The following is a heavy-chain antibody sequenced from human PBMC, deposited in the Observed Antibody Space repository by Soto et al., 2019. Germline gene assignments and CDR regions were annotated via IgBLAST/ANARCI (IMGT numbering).Heavy chain of an antibody. CDR3: AREKDSAGDS. Sequence: KLRETLSPTCAVSGGSISSSSHHWGWIRQPPGQGLEWIGSIYYSGTTYYNPSLKSRLTISVDTSKNQFSLRLSSVTAADTAVYYCAREKDSAGDSWGQGTLVTVSS. CDR1: GGSISSSSHH. CDR2: IYYSGTT. D-gene: IGHD6-13*01. V-gene: IGHV4-39*02. J-gene: IGHJ4*02.